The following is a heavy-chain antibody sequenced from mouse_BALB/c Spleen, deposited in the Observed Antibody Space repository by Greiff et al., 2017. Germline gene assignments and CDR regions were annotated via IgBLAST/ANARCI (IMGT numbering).Heavy chain of an antibody. D-gene: IGHD1-1*01. J-gene: IGHJ1*01. Sequence: EVKVVESGGGLVQPGGSRKLSCAASGFTFSSYGMSWVRQTPDKRLELVATINSNGGSTYYPDSVKGRFTISRDNAKNTLYLQMSSLKSEDTAMYYCARAPFITTVVADWYFDVWGAGTTVTVSS. CDR1: GFTFSSYG. CDR2: INSNGGST. CDR3: ARAPFITTVVADWYFDV. V-gene: IGHV5-6-3*01.